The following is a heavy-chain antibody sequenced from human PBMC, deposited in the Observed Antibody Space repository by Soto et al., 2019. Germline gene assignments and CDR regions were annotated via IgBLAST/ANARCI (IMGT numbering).Heavy chain of an antibody. D-gene: IGHD3-3*01. CDR2: IWYGGSNK. CDR1: GFTFSSYG. Sequence: GGSLRLSCAASGFTFSSYGMHWVRQAPGKGLEWVAVIWYGGSNKCYADSVKGRFTISRDNSKNTLYLQMNSLRAEDTAVYYCARLPHNPEYYDFWSGSRNYYGMDVWGQGTTVTVSS. J-gene: IGHJ6*02. V-gene: IGHV3-33*01. CDR3: ARLPHNPEYYDFWSGSRNYYGMDV.